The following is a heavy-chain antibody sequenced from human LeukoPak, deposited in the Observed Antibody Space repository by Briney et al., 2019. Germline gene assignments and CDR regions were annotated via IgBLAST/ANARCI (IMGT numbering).Heavy chain of an antibody. CDR2: ISWNSGSI. V-gene: IGHV3-9*01. J-gene: IGHJ6*03. CDR1: GFTFDNYA. D-gene: IGHD3-10*01. Sequence: PGGSLRLSCAASGFTFDNYAIHWVRQAPGKGLEWVSGISWNSGSIGYADSVKGRFTISRDNAKNSLYLQMNSLRAEDTAVYYCARDQKRHDAGDYYYYYMDVWGKGTTVTVSS. CDR3: ARDQKRHDAGDYYYYYMDV.